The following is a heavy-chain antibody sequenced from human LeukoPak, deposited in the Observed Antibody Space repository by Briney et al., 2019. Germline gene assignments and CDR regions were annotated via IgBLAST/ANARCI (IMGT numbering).Heavy chain of an antibody. Sequence: GGPLRSPLPALGSTFTNNDMNWFGQATGKGLGWVSAIGIRGDTYYSGSVQGRFTISRENAENSLYLQMNSLRAEDTAVYYCARGGIRVSGIDEFDYWGQGTLVTVSS. CDR3: ARGGIRVSGIDEFDY. CDR2: IGIRGDT. CDR1: GSTFTNND. J-gene: IGHJ4*02. D-gene: IGHD6-19*01. V-gene: IGHV3-13*01.